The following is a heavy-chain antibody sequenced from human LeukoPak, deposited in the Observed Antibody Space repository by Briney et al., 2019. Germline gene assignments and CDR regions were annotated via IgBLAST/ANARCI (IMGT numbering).Heavy chain of an antibody. CDR2: ISYDGSNK. Sequence: GGSLRLSCAASGFTFSSYAMHWVRQAPGKGLEWVAVISYDGSNKYYADSVKGRFTISRDNSKNTLYLQMNSLRAEDTAVYYCARSHYDSSGPYWYFDLWGRGTLVTVSS. J-gene: IGHJ2*01. CDR3: ARSHYDSSGPYWYFDL. V-gene: IGHV3-30-3*01. D-gene: IGHD3-22*01. CDR1: GFTFSSYA.